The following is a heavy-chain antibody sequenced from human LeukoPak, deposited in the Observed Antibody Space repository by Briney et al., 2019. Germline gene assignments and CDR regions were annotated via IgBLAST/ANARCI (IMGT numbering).Heavy chain of an antibody. D-gene: IGHD6-19*01. CDR3: AREGYSSNDRTRYGHH. CDR1: GFNFISYA. V-gene: IGHV3-30-3*01. J-gene: IGHJ1*01. Sequence: GRSLRLSCAASGFNFISYALHWVRQAPGKGLEWVAVISYDGSTKFYADSVKGRFTVSRDNSKNTLYLQMNSLRAEDTAVYYCAREGYSSNDRTRYGHHWGQGTLVTVSS. CDR2: ISYDGSTK.